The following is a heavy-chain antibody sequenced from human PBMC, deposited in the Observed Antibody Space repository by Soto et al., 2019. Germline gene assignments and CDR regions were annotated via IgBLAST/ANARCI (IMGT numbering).Heavy chain of an antibody. CDR3: ARAKYSSGPKNALFDP. CDR1: GGTFSSYT. V-gene: IGHV1-69*02. D-gene: IGHD6-19*01. Sequence: QVQLVQSGAEVKKPGSSVKVSCKASGGTFSSYTISWVRQAPGQGLEWMGRIIPILGIANYAQKFQGRVTITADKSTSTAYMELSSLRSEDTAVYYCARAKYSSGPKNALFDPWGQGTLVTVSS. CDR2: IIPILGIA. J-gene: IGHJ5*02.